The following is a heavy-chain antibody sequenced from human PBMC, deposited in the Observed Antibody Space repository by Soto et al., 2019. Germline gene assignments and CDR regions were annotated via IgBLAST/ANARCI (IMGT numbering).Heavy chain of an antibody. V-gene: IGHV4-39*01. CDR1: GGSISGSYYY. CDR2: VFYTGFT. J-gene: IGHJ4*02. CDR3: ASSQKGYNWNYFDH. D-gene: IGHD1-20*01. Sequence: PSETLSLTCAVSGGSISGSYYYWGWLRQSPGRGPEWIGSVFYTGFTSYNPSLESRVSVSVDTSKNQFSLKVSAVTAADAAVYYCASSQKGYNWNYFDHWGQGALVTVSS.